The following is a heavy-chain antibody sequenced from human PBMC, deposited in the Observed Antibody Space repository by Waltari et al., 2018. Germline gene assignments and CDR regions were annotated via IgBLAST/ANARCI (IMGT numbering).Heavy chain of an antibody. J-gene: IGHJ4*02. CDR1: GHSTSRCHW. D-gene: IGHD2-2*01. CDR3: VRQEYCSRTACQTWAWD. Sequence: QVQLQESGPGLVKPSGTLSPPSPISGHSTSRCHWWGWVRQPPGKGLEWIAEMFHTEATDYNPSLKSRVTISLDKSKNHFSLNLTSVTAADTAVYYCVRQEYCSRTACQTWAWDWGRGTLVTVSS. V-gene: IGHV4-4*02. CDR2: MFHTEAT.